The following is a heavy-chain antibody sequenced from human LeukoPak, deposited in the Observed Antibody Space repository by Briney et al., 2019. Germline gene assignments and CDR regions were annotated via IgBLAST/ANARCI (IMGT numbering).Heavy chain of an antibody. Sequence: PGGSLRLSCAASGFTFSASSMHWVRQASGKGLEWVGRIRSRANNYATAYAASVTGRFTISRDDSKNTVYLQMNSLKTEDTAVYYCIRWGDGYSYYLDSWGKGTLVTVSS. D-gene: IGHD5-24*01. J-gene: IGHJ4*02. CDR1: GFTFSASS. V-gene: IGHV3-73*01. CDR2: IRSRANNYAT. CDR3: IRWGDGYSYYLDS.